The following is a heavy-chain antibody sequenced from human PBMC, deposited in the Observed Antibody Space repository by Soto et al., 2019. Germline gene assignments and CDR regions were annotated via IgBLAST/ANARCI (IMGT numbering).Heavy chain of an antibody. CDR2: IYYSGST. CDR1: GGSISSYY. D-gene: IGHD6-13*01. V-gene: IGHV4-59*01. Sequence: PSETLSLTCTVSGGSISSYYWSWIRQPPGKGLEWIEYIYYSGSTNYNPSLKSRVTISVDTSKNQFSLKLSSVTAADTAVYYCARDNSSSWFSYYYGMDVWGQGTTVTVSS. J-gene: IGHJ6*02. CDR3: ARDNSSSWFSYYYGMDV.